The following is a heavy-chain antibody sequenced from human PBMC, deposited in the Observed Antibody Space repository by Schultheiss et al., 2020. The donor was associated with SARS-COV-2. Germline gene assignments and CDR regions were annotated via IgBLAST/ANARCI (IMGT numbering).Heavy chain of an antibody. Sequence: ASVKVSCKASGGTFSSYAISWVRQAPGQGLEWMGWINPNSGGTNYAQKFQGWVTMTRDTSISTAYMELSRLRSDDTAVYYCARTRGYGGNFNWYFDLWGRGTLVTVSS. V-gene: IGHV1-2*04. CDR2: INPNSGGT. J-gene: IGHJ2*01. CDR3: ARTRGYGGNFNWYFDL. CDR1: GGTFSSYA. D-gene: IGHD4-23*01.